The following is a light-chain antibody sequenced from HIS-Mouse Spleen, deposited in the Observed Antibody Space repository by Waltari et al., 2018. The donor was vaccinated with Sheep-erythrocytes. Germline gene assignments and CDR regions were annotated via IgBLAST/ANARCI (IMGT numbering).Light chain of an antibody. J-gene: IGLJ1*01. CDR1: SSDVGGYNY. V-gene: IGLV2-11*01. Sequence: QSALTQPRSVSGSPGQSVTISCTGTSSDVGGYNYVSWYQQYPGKAPKLMIYDVSKRPSGVPVRFSGSKSGNTASLTISGLQAEDEADYYCCSYAGSYNHVFATGTKVTVL. CDR2: DVS. CDR3: CSYAGSYNHV.